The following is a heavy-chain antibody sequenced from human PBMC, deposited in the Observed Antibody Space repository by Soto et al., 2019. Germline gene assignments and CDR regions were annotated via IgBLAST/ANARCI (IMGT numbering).Heavy chain of an antibody. V-gene: IGHV3-49*03. CDR3: TRDALVAASTNFDY. D-gene: IGHD5-12*01. J-gene: IGHJ4*02. CDR1: GFTFGDYA. Sequence: GGSLRLSCTASGFTFGDYAMSWFRQAPGKGLEWVGFIRSKAYGWTTEYAASVKGGFTISRDDSKSIAYLQMNSLKTEDTAVYYCTRDALVAASTNFDYWGQGTLVTVSS. CDR2: IRSKAYGWTT.